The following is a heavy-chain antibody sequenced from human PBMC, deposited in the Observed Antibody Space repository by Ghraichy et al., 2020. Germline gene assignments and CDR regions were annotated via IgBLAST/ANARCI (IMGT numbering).Heavy chain of an antibody. Sequence: SETLSLTCSVSGGTVRGSDYWSWIRQPPEKGLEWIGYISFSGTTNYNPSLKSRVTMSVDTPKNQFSLKMTSMTAADTALYYCASNNPPSAGPTFWYRYFDIWGRGSLVTVSS. CDR3: ASNNPPSAGPTFWYRYFDI. CDR2: ISFSGTT. CDR1: GGTVRGSDY. V-gene: IGHV4-61*01. J-gene: IGHJ2*01. D-gene: IGHD2/OR15-2a*01.